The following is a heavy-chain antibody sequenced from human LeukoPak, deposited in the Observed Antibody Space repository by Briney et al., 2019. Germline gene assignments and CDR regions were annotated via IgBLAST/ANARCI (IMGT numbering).Heavy chain of an antibody. CDR1: GFTFSSYG. J-gene: IGHJ4*02. CDR2: IRYGGTNK. Sequence: PGGSLRLSCAAPGFTFSSYGMHWVRQTPGKGLEWVAFIRYGGTNKHYADSVKGRFTISRDNSKNTLYLQMNSLRPEDTAVYYCAREDYDILTGYYRHFDYWGQGTLVTVSS. D-gene: IGHD3-9*01. CDR3: AREDYDILTGYYRHFDY. V-gene: IGHV3-30*02.